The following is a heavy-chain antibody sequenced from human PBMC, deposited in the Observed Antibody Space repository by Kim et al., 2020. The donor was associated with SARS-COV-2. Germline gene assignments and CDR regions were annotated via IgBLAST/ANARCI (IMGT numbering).Heavy chain of an antibody. Sequence: GESLKISCKGSGYSFTSYWIGWVRQMPGKGLEWMGIIYPGYSDTRYSPSFQGQVTISADKSISTAYLQWSSLKASDTAMYYCARSPSGRSGSYYTHFDYWGQGTLVTVSS. V-gene: IGHV5-51*01. CDR3: ARSPSGRSGSYYTHFDY. D-gene: IGHD1-26*01. J-gene: IGHJ4*02. CDR1: GYSFTSYW. CDR2: IYPGYSDT.